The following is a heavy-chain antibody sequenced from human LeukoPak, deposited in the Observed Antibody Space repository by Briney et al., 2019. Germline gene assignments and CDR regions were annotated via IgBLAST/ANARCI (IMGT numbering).Heavy chain of an antibody. Sequence: GGSLRLSCAASGFTVSSNYMGWVRQAPGKGLEWVSVIYSGGSTYYADSVKGRFTISRDNSKNTLYLQMNSLRAEDTAVYYCARIVTTVTTRYIQHWGPGTPGSVSS. CDR3: ARIVTTVTTRYIQH. CDR1: GFTVSSNY. V-gene: IGHV3-53*01. D-gene: IGHD4-11*01. CDR2: IYSGGST. J-gene: IGHJ1*01.